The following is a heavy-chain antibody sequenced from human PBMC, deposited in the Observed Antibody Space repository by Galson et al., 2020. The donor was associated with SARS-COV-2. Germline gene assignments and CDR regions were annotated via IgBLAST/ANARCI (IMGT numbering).Heavy chain of an antibody. V-gene: IGHV1-18*01. CDR3: ARGRWYCSGGSCYSSNYFDY. CDR1: GYTFTSYG. D-gene: IGHD2-15*01. J-gene: IGHJ4*02. Sequence: ASVKVSCKASGYTFTSYGISWVRQAPGQGLEWMGWISAYNGNTNYAQKLQGRVTMTTDTSTSTAYMELRSLRSDDTAVYYCARGRWYCSGGSCYSSNYFDYWGQGTLVTVSS. CDR2: ISAYNGNT.